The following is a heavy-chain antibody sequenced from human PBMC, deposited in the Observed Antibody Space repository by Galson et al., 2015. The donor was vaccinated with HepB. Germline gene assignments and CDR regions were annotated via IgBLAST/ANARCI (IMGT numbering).Heavy chain of an antibody. D-gene: IGHD2-2*01. V-gene: IGHV1-24*01. CDR3: ATCSSTRSYYYYYYMDV. CDR1: GYTLTELS. J-gene: IGHJ6*03. Sequence: SVKVSCKVSGYTLTELSMHWVRQAPGKGLEWMGGFDPEDGETIYAQKFQSRVTITADKSTSTAYMELSSLRSEDTAVYYCATCSSTRSYYYYYYMDVWGKGTTVTVSS. CDR2: FDPEDGET.